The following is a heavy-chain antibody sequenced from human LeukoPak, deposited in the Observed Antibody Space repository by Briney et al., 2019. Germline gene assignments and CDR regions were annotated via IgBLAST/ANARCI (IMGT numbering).Heavy chain of an antibody. CDR3: ARETEAWFDP. CDR2: IIPIFGTA. V-gene: IGHV1-69*13. CDR1: GGTFSSYA. J-gene: IGHJ5*02. Sequence: SVKVSCKASGGTFSSYAISWVRQAPGQGLEWMGGIIPIFGTANYAQKFQGRVTITADESTSTTYMELSSLRSEDTAVYYCARETEAWFDPWGQGTLVTVSS.